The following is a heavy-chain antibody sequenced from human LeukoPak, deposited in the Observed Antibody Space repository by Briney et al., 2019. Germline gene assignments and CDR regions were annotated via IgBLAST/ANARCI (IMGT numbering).Heavy chain of an antibody. Sequence: PSETLSLTCTVSGGSISSSGYYWGWIRQPPGEGLEWIGIIYYSGSTYYNPSLKSRVTLSVDASKNQFSLKLSSVTAADTAVYYCARLSYCNGGTCLHDYWGQGTLVTVSS. D-gene: IGHD2-15*01. CDR1: GGSISSSGYY. CDR3: ARLSYCNGGTCLHDY. CDR2: IYYSGST. V-gene: IGHV4-39*01. J-gene: IGHJ4*02.